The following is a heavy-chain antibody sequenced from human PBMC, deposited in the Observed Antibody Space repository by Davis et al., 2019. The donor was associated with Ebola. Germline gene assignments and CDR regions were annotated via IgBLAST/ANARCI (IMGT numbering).Heavy chain of an antibody. Sequence: GGSLRLSCAASGLVFSSYVMSWVRRAPGKGLEWVSTLGLSADTYYADSVKGRFTISRDNSKNTLHLQMNSLRVEDTAIYYCAKDTSNVWFDVWGQGTMVTVSS. V-gene: IGHV3-23*01. CDR2: LGLSADT. D-gene: IGHD6-19*01. CDR3: AKDTSNVWFDV. CDR1: GLVFSSYV. J-gene: IGHJ3*01.